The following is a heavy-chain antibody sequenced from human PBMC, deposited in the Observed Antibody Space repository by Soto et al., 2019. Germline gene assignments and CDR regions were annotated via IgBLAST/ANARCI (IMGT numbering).Heavy chain of an antibody. D-gene: IGHD1-26*01. CDR3: AKDADGSSYFDY. V-gene: IGHV3-30*18. CDR1: GFTFSSYG. CDR2: ISYDGSNE. Sequence: QVQLVESGGGVVQPGRSLRLSCAASGFTFSSYGMHWVRQAPGKGLEWVAVISYDGSNEYYADSVKGRFTISRDNSKNPLDLQMNSLSAEDTAVYYGAKDADGSSYFDYWGQGTLVTVSS. J-gene: IGHJ4*02.